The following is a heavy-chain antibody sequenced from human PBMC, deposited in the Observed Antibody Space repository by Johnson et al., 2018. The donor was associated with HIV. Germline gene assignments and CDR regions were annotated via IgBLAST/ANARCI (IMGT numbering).Heavy chain of an antibody. J-gene: IGHJ3*02. D-gene: IGHD1-26*01. V-gene: IGHV3-30-3*01. CDR3: ARDKGGIVGYDAFDI. CDR2: ISSDGSNN. CDR1: GFTFSSSA. Sequence: QVQLVGSGGGVVLPGRSLRLSCAASGFTFSSSAMHCVRQAPGMGLEWVAVISSDGSNNYYANSGRGRFTISSDNSKNTLSLQMTSLRAEDTAVYYCARDKGGIVGYDAFDIWGQGTMVTVSA.